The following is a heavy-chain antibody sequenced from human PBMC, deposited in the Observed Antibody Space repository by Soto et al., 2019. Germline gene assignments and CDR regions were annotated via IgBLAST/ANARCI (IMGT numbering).Heavy chain of an antibody. CDR2: IYYSGST. V-gene: IGHV4-59*01. CDR3: ARGRGKYYYYGMDV. Sequence: SETLSLTCTVSGGSISSYYWSWIRQPPGKGLEWIGYIYYSGSTNYNPSLKSRVTISVDTSKNQFSLRLSSVTAADTAVYYCARGRGKYYYYGMDVWGQGTTVTVSS. J-gene: IGHJ6*02. CDR1: GGSISSYY.